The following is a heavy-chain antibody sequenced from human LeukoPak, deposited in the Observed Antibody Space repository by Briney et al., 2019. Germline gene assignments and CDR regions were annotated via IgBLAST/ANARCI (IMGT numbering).Heavy chain of an antibody. CDR3: ARDFLRSGIARGFDP. D-gene: IGHD6-13*01. J-gene: IGHJ5*02. CDR1: GFTFSGSA. V-gene: IGHV3-73*01. CDR2: IRSKANSYAT. Sequence: GGSLRLSCAASGFTFSGSAMHWVRQASGKGLEWVGRIRSKANSYATAYAASVKGRFTISRDDSKNTAYLQMNSLRAEDTAVYYCARDFLRSGIARGFDPWGQGTLVTVSS.